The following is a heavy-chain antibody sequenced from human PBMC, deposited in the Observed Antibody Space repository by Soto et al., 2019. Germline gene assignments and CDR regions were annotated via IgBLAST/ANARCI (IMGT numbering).Heavy chain of an antibody. CDR2: FYYSGST. J-gene: IGHJ5*02. CDR3: ARSVFP. Sequence: QVQLQESGPGLVKPSQTLSLTCTVSGGSISTGGYYWNWIRQHPGKGLEWIGYFYYSGSTYYNPSLTSPVTISVNTSKNQFSLKLSSVTAADTAVYYCARSVFPWGQGTLVTVSS. V-gene: IGHV4-31*01. CDR1: GGSISTGGYY.